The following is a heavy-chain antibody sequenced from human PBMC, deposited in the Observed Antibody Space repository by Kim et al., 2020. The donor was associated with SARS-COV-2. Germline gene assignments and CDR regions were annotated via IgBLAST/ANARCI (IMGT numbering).Heavy chain of an antibody. CDR1: GFTFRSYD. Sequence: GGSLRLSCAASGFTFRSYDMHWVRQAPGKGLEWVAVISDDGSKKYYADSVKGRFTISRDNYKTTLYLQMNSLRAEDTAVYYCAKESCGGDCSSDCFDYWGQGSLVTVSS. J-gene: IGHJ4*02. D-gene: IGHD2-21*02. CDR3: AKESCGGDCSSDCFDY. V-gene: IGHV3-30*18. CDR2: ISDDGSKK.